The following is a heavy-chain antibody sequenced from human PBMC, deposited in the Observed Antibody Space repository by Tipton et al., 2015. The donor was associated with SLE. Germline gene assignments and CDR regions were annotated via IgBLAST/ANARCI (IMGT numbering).Heavy chain of an antibody. J-gene: IGHJ3*02. CDR2: IFHSGRT. D-gene: IGHD6-13*01. Sequence: TLSLTCTVSGGSISSGSYYWSWIRQPPGKGLEWIGCIFHSGRTNYNPSLKSRVTISVDTSVNQFSLKLTSVTAADTAVYYCARGAATPGMARTFDIWGQGTVVTVSS. V-gene: IGHV4-61*01. CDR3: ARGAATPGMARTFDI. CDR1: GGSISSGSYY.